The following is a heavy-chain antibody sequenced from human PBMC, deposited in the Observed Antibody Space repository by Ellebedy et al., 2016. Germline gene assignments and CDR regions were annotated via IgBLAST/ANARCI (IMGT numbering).Heavy chain of an antibody. Sequence: ASVKVSXXASGYTFTSYDINWVRQATGQGLEWMGWMNPNSGNTGYAQKFQGRVTMTRNTSISTAYMELSSLRSEDTAVYYCARVRRVRGVIIPSGYYYGMDVWGQGTTVTVSS. V-gene: IGHV1-8*01. CDR3: ARVRRVRGVIIPSGYYYGMDV. CDR2: MNPNSGNT. CDR1: GYTFTSYD. J-gene: IGHJ6*02. D-gene: IGHD3-10*01.